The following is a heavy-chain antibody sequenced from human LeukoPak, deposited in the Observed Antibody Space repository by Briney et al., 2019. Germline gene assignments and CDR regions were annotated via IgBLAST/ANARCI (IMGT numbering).Heavy chain of an antibody. V-gene: IGHV4-59*01. CDR2: MYYSGST. J-gene: IGHJ3*02. CDR3: ERDRYCSSTRCSPDAFDI. CDR1: GGSISSYY. D-gene: IGHD2-2*01. Sequence: PSETLSLTCTVSGGSISSYYWSWLRQPPRQGLEWVGYMYYSGSTNYHPSLKRRVTLSVDTSKHQFSLKLSSVTAADTAVYYCERDRYCSSTRCSPDAFDIWGQGPMVTVSS.